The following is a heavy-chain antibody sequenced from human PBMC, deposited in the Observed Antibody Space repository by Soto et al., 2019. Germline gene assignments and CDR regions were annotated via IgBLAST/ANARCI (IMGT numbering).Heavy chain of an antibody. Sequence: EVQLVESGGGLVQPGGSLRLSCAASGFTFSSYSMNWVRQAPGKGLQWVSYISSSSSTIDYADSVKGRFTISRDNAKNSLYLQMNNLRDEDTAVYYCASGGPYYYYDSLGHSYWGQGTLVTVSS. D-gene: IGHD3-22*01. CDR1: GFTFSSYS. V-gene: IGHV3-48*02. J-gene: IGHJ4*02. CDR3: ASGGPYYYYDSLGHSY. CDR2: ISSSSSTI.